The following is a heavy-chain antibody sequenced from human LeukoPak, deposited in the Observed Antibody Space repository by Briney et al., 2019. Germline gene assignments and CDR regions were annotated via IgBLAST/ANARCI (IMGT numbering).Heavy chain of an antibody. V-gene: IGHV3-30*18. CDR1: GFTFSSYG. Sequence: SGGSLRLSCAASGFTFSSYGMHWVRQAPGKGLEWVAVISYDGSNKYYADSVNGRFTISRDNSKNTLCLQMNSLRAEDTAVYYCAKDHPTIFGVVISSRLALPDYWGQGTLVTVSS. CDR3: AKDHPTIFGVVISSRLALPDY. J-gene: IGHJ4*02. D-gene: IGHD3-3*01. CDR2: ISYDGSNK.